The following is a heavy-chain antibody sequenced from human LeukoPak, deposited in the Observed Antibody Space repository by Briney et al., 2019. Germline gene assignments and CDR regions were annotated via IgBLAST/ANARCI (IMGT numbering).Heavy chain of an antibody. Sequence: GGSLRLSCAASGFTFSSYAMSWVRQAPGKGLEWVSAISGSGGSTYYAGSVKGRFTISRDNSKNTLYLQMNSLRAEDTAVYYCAKVTRLRYFDWLAPLDYWGQGTLVTVSS. D-gene: IGHD3-9*01. CDR2: ISGSGGST. CDR1: GFTFSSYA. CDR3: AKVTRLRYFDWLAPLDY. V-gene: IGHV3-23*01. J-gene: IGHJ4*02.